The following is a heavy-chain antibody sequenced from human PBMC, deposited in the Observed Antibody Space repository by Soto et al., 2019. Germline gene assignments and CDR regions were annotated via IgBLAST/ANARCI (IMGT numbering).Heavy chain of an antibody. CDR3: VRQGFCSGASCNHYFYYYAMDV. CDR1: GFSSSSYA. D-gene: IGHD2-15*01. Sequence: DVQLVETGGGLVQPGGSLRLSCAVSGFSSSSYAMNWVRQAPGKGLEWGSFISSRGTTIYYADSVEGRFTISRDNAQNSLYLQMDSLRDEDTAVYYCVRQGFCSGASCNHYFYYYAMDVWGQGTTVIVSS. J-gene: IGHJ6*02. V-gene: IGHV3-48*02. CDR2: ISSRGTTI.